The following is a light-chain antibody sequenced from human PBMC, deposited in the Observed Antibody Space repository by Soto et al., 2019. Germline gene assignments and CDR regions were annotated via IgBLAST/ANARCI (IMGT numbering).Light chain of an antibody. J-gene: IGKJ4*01. CDR2: WAS. V-gene: IGKV4-1*01. CDR3: QQYYSSPLT. CDR1: QSVLYSGNHKNF. Sequence: DIVMTQSPDSLAVSLGERATINCKSSQSVLYSGNHKNFLAWYQQKPGQPPKLLIYWASTRESGVPDRFSGSGSRTDFTLTISSLQAEDVAVYYCQQYYSSPLTFGGGTKVEIK.